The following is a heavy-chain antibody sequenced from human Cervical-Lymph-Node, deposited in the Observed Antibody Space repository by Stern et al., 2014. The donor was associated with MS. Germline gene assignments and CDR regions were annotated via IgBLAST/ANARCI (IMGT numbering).Heavy chain of an antibody. CDR1: GYSFTNYW. CDR2: IDPVDSRA. CDR3: ARVVYCGDDCYSDFDH. D-gene: IGHD2-21*02. V-gene: IGHV5-10-1*01. J-gene: IGHJ4*02. Sequence: EVQLVESGAEVKKPGESLRISCKGSGYSFTNYWLHWVRRMPGKGLEWMGRIDPVDSRADYSPSFQGHITISSDKSTNTAYLQWTTLEASDTAIYYCARVVYCGDDCYSDFDHWGQGTLVSVPS.